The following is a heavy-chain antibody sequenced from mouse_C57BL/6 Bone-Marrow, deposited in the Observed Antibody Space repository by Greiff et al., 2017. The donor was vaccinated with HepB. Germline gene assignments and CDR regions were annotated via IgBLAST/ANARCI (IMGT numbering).Heavy chain of an antibody. CDR3: ARADYYGSSYLYYFDY. Sequence: EVKLMESGGGLVKPGGSLKLSCAASGFTFSDYGMHWVRQAPEKGLEWVAYISSGSSTIYYADTVKGRFTISRDNAKNTLFLQMTSLRSEDTAMYYCARADYYGSSYLYYFDYWGQGTTLTVSS. D-gene: IGHD1-1*01. CDR2: ISSGSSTI. J-gene: IGHJ2*01. V-gene: IGHV5-17*01. CDR1: GFTFSDYG.